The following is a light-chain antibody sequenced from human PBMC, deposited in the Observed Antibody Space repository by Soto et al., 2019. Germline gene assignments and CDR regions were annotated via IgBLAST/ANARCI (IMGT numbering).Light chain of an antibody. CDR2: DVS. Sequence: QSVLTQPASVSGSPGHSITISCTGTSSDVGGYNYVSWYQQHPGKAPKLMIYDVSNRPSGVSNRFSGSKSGNTASLTISGLQAGDEADYYCSSYTSSSPLFGTGTKVTVL. J-gene: IGLJ1*01. CDR3: SSYTSSSPL. V-gene: IGLV2-14*01. CDR1: SSDVGGYNY.